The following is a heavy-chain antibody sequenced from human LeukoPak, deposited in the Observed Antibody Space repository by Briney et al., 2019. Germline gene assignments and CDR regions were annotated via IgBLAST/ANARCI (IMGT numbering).Heavy chain of an antibody. CDR1: GFTFSSYA. D-gene: IGHD2-21*02. J-gene: IGHJ4*02. CDR3: AKDPSAYCGGDCYSDY. V-gene: IGHV3-23*01. Sequence: GGPLRLSCAASGFTFSSYAMSWVRQAPGKGLEWVSAISGSGGSTYYADSVKGRFTISRDNSKNTLYLQMNSLRAEDTAVYYCAKDPSAYCGGDCYSDYWGQGTLVTVSS. CDR2: ISGSGGST.